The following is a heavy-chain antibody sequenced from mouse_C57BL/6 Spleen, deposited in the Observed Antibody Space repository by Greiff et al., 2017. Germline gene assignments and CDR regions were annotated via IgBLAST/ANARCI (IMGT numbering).Heavy chain of an antibody. CDR3: TTPAYGNYFFDY. V-gene: IGHV1-5*01. CDR2: IYPGNSDT. D-gene: IGHD2-1*01. Sequence: EVQLQQSGTVLARPGASVKMSCKTSGYTFTSYWMHWVKQRPGQGLAWIGAIYPGNSDTSYNQKFQGKAKLTAVTSASTAYMELSSLTNEDSAVYYCTTPAYGNYFFDYWGQGTTLTVSS. CDR1: GYTFTSYW. J-gene: IGHJ2*01.